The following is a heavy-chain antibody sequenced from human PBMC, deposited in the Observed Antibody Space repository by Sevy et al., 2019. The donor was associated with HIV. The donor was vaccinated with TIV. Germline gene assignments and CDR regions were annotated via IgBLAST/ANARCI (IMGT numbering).Heavy chain of an antibody. D-gene: IGHD3-10*01. J-gene: IGHJ6*02. V-gene: IGHV3-48*02. CDR2: ISSSSSTI. CDR1: GFTFSSYS. Sequence: GGSLRLSCAASGFTFSSYSMNWVRQAPGKGLEWVSYISSSSSTIYYADSVKGRFTISRDNAKNSLYLQMNSLRDEDTAVYYCARRRITMVRGDYGMDVWDQGTTVTVSS. CDR3: ARRRITMVRGDYGMDV.